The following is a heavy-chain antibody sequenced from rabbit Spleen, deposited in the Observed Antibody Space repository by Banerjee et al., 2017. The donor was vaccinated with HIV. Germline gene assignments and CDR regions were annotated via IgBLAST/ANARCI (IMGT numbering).Heavy chain of an antibody. CDR3: ARDTGSSFSSYGMDL. D-gene: IGHD8-1*01. Sequence: QEQLVESGGGLVQPEGSLTLTCKASGLDFSSRYWMCWVRQAPGKGLEWISCIAGSSSGFTYSATWAKGRFTISKTSSTTVTLQMTSLTAADTATYFCARDTGSSFSSYGMDLWGPGTLVTVS. V-gene: IGHV1S45*01. CDR2: IAGSSSGFT. J-gene: IGHJ6*01. CDR1: GLDFSSRYW.